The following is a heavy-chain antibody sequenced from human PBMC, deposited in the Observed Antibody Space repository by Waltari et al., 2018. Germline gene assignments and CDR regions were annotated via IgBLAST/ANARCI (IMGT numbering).Heavy chain of an antibody. CDR1: GGSSRRGDYY. V-gene: IGHV4-30-4*08. CDR2: LYYGGST. D-gene: IGHD5-18*01. Sequence: QVQLQESGPGLVTPSHTLALICTGSGGSSRRGDYYLCWIGQPTGKGLEWIGYLYYGGSTYYNPYLKTRVNISVDTSKNQFSLKLSSVTAADTAVYYCARGRGYSYGSEGYYFDYWGQGTLVTVSS. J-gene: IGHJ4*02. CDR3: ARGRGYSYGSEGYYFDY.